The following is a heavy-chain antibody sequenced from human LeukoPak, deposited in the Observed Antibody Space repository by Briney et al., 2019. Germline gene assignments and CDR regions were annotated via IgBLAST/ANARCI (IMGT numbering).Heavy chain of an antibody. V-gene: IGHV3-23*01. CDR3: AKGSYYDSSGSFYFDY. CDR1: GFTFSSYA. CDR2: ISGSGGST. D-gene: IGHD3-22*01. J-gene: IGHJ4*02. Sequence: GGSLRLSCAASGFTFSSYAMSWVRQAPGKGLEWVSAISGSGGSTYYADSVKVRFTISRDNSKNTLYVQVNSLGTEDTAAYYCAKGSYYDSSGSFYFDYWGQGTLVTVSS.